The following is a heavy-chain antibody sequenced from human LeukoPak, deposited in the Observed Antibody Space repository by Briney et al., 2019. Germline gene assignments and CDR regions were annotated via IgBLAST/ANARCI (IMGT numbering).Heavy chain of an antibody. D-gene: IGHD2-2*01. Sequence: MASETLSLTCAVSGYSISGGYYWGWLRQPPGKGLEWVGSIYHSGSTYYNPSLKSRVTISVDTSKNRFSLKLSSVTAAETAVYYCARIVPAAYYLDYWGQGTLVTVSS. CDR1: GYSISGGYY. V-gene: IGHV4-38-2*01. J-gene: IGHJ4*02. CDR2: IYHSGST. CDR3: ARIVPAAYYLDY.